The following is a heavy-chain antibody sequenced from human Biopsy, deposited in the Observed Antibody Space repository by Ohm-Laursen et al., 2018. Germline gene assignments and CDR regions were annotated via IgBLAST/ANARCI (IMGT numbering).Heavy chain of an antibody. CDR1: GYTFTSYD. J-gene: IGHJ5*02. D-gene: IGHD1-7*01. Sequence: ASVKVSCKVSGYTFTSYDITWVRQASGQGPEWVGWLNPVSGNSNFGQKFRGRVTVTSDTSISTAYMELSGLTSDDTATYYCGRAVRNQLLTDPWGQGTLVTVTS. CDR3: GRAVRNQLLTDP. V-gene: IGHV1-8*01. CDR2: LNPVSGNS.